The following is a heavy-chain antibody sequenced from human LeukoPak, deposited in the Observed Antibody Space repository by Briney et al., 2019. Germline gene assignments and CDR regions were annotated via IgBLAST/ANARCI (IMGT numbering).Heavy chain of an antibody. CDR1: GGTFSSYA. J-gene: IGHJ6*04. CDR3: ASLRDGDYGAIYGMDV. Sequence: SVKVSCKASGGTFSSYAISWVRQAPGQGLEWMGGIIPIFGTTNYAQKFQGRVTITADNSTSTAYMELSGLRSEDTAVYYCASLRDGDYGAIYGMDVWGKGTTVTVSS. V-gene: IGHV1-69*06. D-gene: IGHD4-17*01. CDR2: IIPIFGTT.